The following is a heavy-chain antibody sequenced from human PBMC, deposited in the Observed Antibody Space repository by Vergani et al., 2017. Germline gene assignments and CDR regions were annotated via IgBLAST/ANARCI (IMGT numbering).Heavy chain of an antibody. CDR3: AATRILQQFSNYELDY. Sequence: VSCKASGFTFTSSAMQWVRPARGQRLEWIGWIVVGSGNTNYAQKFQERVTITRDMSTSTAYMELSSLRSQDTAVYYCAATRILQQFSNYELDYWGQGTLVTVSS. D-gene: IGHD4-11*01. CDR1: GFTFTSSA. J-gene: IGHJ4*02. CDR2: IVVGSGNT. V-gene: IGHV1-58*02.